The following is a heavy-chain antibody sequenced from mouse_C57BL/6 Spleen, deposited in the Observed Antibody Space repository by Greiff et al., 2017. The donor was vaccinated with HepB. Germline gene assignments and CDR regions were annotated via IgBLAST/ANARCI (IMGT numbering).Heavy chain of an antibody. CDR3: ARDTVYYGSSYGYFDV. CDR1: GFTFSDYY. V-gene: IGHV5-16*01. D-gene: IGHD1-1*01. CDR2: INYDGSST. J-gene: IGHJ1*03. Sequence: EVKLVESEGGLVQPGRSMKLSCTASGFTFSDYYMAWVRQVPEKGLEWVANINYDGSSTYYLDSLKSRFIISRDNAKNILYLQMSSLKSEDTATYYCARDTVYYGSSYGYFDVWGTGTTVTVSS.